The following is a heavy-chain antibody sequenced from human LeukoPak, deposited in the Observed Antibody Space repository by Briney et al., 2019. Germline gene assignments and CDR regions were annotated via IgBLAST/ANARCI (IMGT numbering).Heavy chain of an antibody. Sequence: GESLKISCKGSGYSFTSYWIGWVRQMPGKGLEWMGIIYPGDSDTRYSPSFQGQVTISADKSISTAYLQWSSLKASGTAMYYCARHLMDYDSSGYYQAPFDYWGQGTLVTVSS. CDR2: IYPGDSDT. J-gene: IGHJ4*02. CDR1: GYSFTSYW. V-gene: IGHV5-51*01. CDR3: ARHLMDYDSSGYYQAPFDY. D-gene: IGHD3-22*01.